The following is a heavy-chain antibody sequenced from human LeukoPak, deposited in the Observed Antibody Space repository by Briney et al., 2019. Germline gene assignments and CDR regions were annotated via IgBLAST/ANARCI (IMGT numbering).Heavy chain of an antibody. D-gene: IGHD3-3*01. CDR2: IYYSGST. CDR3: ARGSRGLRFLEWLWYFDY. Sequence: SETLSLTCTVSGGSISSSSYYWGWIRQPPGKGLEWIGSIYYSGSTYYNPSLKSRVTISVDTSKNQFSLKLSSVTAADTAVYYCARGSRGLRFLEWLWYFDYWGQGTLVTVSS. V-gene: IGHV4-39*01. CDR1: GGSISSSSYY. J-gene: IGHJ4*02.